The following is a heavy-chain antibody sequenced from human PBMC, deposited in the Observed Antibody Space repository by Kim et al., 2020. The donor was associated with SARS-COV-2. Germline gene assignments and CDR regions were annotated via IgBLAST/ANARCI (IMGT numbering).Heavy chain of an antibody. CDR1: GFTFTNYA. CDR2: ISGNGANT. Sequence: GGSLRLYCVASGFTFTNYAIRWVRQAPGQGLEYVAGISGNGANTYYANSVKDRFTISRDNSKNTVYLQMGSLRVEDIAVYYCGRRGADGASLDVWGKGTTVTVSS. V-gene: IGHV3-64*01. CDR3: GRRGADGASLDV. J-gene: IGHJ6*04. D-gene: IGHD6-13*01.